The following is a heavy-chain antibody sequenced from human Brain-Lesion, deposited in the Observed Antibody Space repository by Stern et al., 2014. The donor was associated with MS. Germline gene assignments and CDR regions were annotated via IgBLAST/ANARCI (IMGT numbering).Heavy chain of an antibody. J-gene: IGHJ4*02. D-gene: IGHD3-22*01. CDR3: ARDDHRDSSGHYAPFDY. CDR2: SKGVADKT. Sequence: VQLVESGAEVKKPGASVKVSCKASGYTFIRYAMQWVRQAPGQRIEWMGRSKGVADKTEYSQKFQGRVTITRDTSANTVYMELSSLRSEDTAVYYCARDDHRDSSGHYAPFDYWGQGTRVTVSS. V-gene: IGHV1-3*01. CDR1: GYTFIRYA.